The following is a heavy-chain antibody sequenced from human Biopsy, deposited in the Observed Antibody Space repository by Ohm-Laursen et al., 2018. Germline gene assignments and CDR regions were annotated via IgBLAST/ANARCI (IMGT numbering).Heavy chain of an antibody. J-gene: IGHJ2*01. D-gene: IGHD3-22*01. Sequence: SGTLSLTCTVSGDSISSYYWSWIRQPPGQGLQWIGYVYYTGSTDYNPSLQSRVSISVDTSKNHFSLRLRPVTPADTAIYYCARDRGYYSDRTVPGYFDLWGRGTLVTVSS. CDR2: VYYTGST. CDR3: ARDRGYYSDRTVPGYFDL. V-gene: IGHV4-59*12. CDR1: GDSISSYY.